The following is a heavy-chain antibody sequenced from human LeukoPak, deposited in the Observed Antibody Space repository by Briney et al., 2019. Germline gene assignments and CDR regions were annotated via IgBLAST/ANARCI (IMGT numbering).Heavy chain of an antibody. Sequence: ASVTVSCKASGYTFTGYYMHWVRQAPGQGLEWMGWINPNSGGTNYAQKFQGWVTMTRDTSISTAYMELSRLRSDDTAVYYCARAQDIVVVPAANYYFDYWGQGTLVTVSS. CDR1: GYTFTGYY. D-gene: IGHD2-2*01. CDR3: ARAQDIVVVPAANYYFDY. J-gene: IGHJ4*02. CDR2: INPNSGGT. V-gene: IGHV1-2*04.